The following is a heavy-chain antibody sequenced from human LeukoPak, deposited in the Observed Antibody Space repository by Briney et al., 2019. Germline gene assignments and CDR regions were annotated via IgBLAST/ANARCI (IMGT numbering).Heavy chain of an antibody. J-gene: IGHJ4*02. CDR3: PKDLEKGIAFDY. CDR1: GGSISSYY. Sequence: SETLSLTCTVSGGSISSYYWGWVRQPAGKGMEWVGRIYTSGRTNYNPSLKRRVTMSVDTSKNPFSLQLSSVTAADTAVYYCPKDLEKGIAFDYWGQGTLVTVSA. V-gene: IGHV4-4*07. D-gene: IGHD6-13*01. CDR2: IYTSGRT.